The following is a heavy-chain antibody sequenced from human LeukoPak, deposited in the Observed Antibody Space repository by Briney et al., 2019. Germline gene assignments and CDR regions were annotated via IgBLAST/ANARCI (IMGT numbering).Heavy chain of an antibody. CDR1: GFTFSSYA. J-gene: IGHJ3*02. Sequence: GGSLRLSCAASGFTFSSYAMSWVRQAPGKGLEWVSSISSSSSYIYYADSVKGRFTISRDNAKNSLYLQMNSLRAEDTAVYYCARVHEDIVVVPAAPGAFDIWGQGTMVTVSS. CDR2: ISSSSSYI. V-gene: IGHV3-21*01. D-gene: IGHD2-2*01. CDR3: ARVHEDIVVVPAAPGAFDI.